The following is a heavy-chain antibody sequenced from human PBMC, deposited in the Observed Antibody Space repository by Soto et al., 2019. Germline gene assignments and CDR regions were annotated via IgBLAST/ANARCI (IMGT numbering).Heavy chain of an antibody. CDR3: ARMESFGSLNWFDP. CDR2: MNPGSGDT. D-gene: IGHD5-18*01. V-gene: IGHV1-8*02. Sequence: ASVKVSCKASGYTFTNNDVSWVRQATGQGLEWMGWMNPGSGDTGYAQKFQGRVTMTRDISIATAYMELNSLTSEDTAIYYCARMESFGSLNWFDPWGHGTLVTVSS. J-gene: IGHJ5*02. CDR1: GYTFTNND.